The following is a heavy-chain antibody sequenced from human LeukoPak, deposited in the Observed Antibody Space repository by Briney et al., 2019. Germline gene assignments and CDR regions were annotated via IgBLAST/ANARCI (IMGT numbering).Heavy chain of an antibody. CDR2: INPNSGGT. V-gene: IGHV1-2*02. J-gene: IGHJ4*02. D-gene: IGHD6-13*01. CDR1: GYTFTGYY. Sequence: ASVKVSCKASGYTFTGYYMHWVRQAPGQGLEWMGWINPNSGGTNYAHKFQDRVTMTRDTSINTAYMELSNLRSDDTAVYFCARELRVAAAGPLDYWGQGTLVTVSS. CDR3: ARELRVAAAGPLDY.